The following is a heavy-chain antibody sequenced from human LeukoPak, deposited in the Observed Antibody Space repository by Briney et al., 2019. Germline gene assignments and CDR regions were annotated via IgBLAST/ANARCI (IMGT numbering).Heavy chain of an antibody. D-gene: IGHD3-16*01. Sequence: GGSLRLSCAASGFTVSSNYMSWVRQAPGKGLAWVSVIYSGGSTYYADSVKGRFTISRDNSKNTLYLQMNSLRAEDTAVYYCARDLDDYVWGSPPHYWGRGTLVTVSS. V-gene: IGHV3-66*01. J-gene: IGHJ4*02. CDR2: IYSGGST. CDR3: ARDLDDYVWGSPPHY. CDR1: GFTVSSNY.